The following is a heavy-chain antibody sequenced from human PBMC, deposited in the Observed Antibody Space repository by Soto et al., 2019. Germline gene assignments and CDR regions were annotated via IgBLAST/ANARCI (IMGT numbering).Heavy chain of an antibody. CDR1: GFTFSGSA. V-gene: IGHV3-73*01. J-gene: IGHJ4*02. CDR3: TKGYNWNDGPAGY. D-gene: IGHD1-20*01. CDR2: IRSKANSYAT. Sequence: GGSLRLSCAASGFTFSGSAMHWVRQASGKGLEWVGRIRSKANSYATAYAASVKGRFTISRDDSKNTAYLQMNSLKTEDTAVYYCTKGYNWNDGPAGYWGQGTLVTVSS.